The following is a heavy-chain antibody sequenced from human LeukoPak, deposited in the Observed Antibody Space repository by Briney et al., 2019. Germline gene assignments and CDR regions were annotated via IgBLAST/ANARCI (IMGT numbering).Heavy chain of an antibody. CDR3: ARDSAAVVTAIIYFDY. CDR1: GFTFSSYA. CDR2: ISYDGSNK. J-gene: IGHJ4*02. Sequence: GGSLRLSCAASGFTFSSYAMHWVRQAPGKGLEWVAVISYDGSNKYYADSVKGRFTISRDNSKNTLYLQMNSLRAEDTAVYYCARDSAAVVTAIIYFDYWGQGTLVTVSS. D-gene: IGHD2-21*02. V-gene: IGHV3-30*04.